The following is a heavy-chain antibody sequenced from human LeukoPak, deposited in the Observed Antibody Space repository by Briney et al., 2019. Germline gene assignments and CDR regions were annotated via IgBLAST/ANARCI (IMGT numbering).Heavy chain of an antibody. Sequence: PSETLSLTCTVSGGSISSYYWSWIRQPPGKGLEWIGYIYYSGSTNYNPSLKSRVTISVDTSKNQFSLKLSSVTAADTAVYYCARAICSGGSCYSGPFDPWGQATLVTVSS. V-gene: IGHV4-59*01. CDR1: GGSISSYY. J-gene: IGHJ5*02. CDR3: ARAICSGGSCYSGPFDP. D-gene: IGHD2-15*01. CDR2: IYYSGST.